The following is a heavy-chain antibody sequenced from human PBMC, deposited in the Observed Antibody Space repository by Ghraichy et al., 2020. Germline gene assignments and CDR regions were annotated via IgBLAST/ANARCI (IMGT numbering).Heavy chain of an antibody. D-gene: IGHD1-26*01. CDR2: ISSSSSYI. CDR1: GFTFSSYS. V-gene: IGHV3-21*01. CDR3: ARGGIGGSYSFDY. Sequence: GGSLRLSCAASGFTFSSYSMNWVRQAPGKGLEWVSSISSSSSYIYYADSVKGRFTISRDNAKNSLYLQMNSLRAEDTAVYYCARGGIGGSYSFDYWGQGTLVTVSS. J-gene: IGHJ4*02.